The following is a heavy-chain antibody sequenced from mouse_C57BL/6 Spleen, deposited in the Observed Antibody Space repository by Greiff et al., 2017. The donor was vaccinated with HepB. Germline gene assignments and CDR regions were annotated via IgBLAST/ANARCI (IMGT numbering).Heavy chain of an antibody. J-gene: IGHJ4*01. CDR3: ARERLDYAMDY. CDR1: GYAFSSSW. CDR2: IYPGDGDT. Sequence: QVTLKESGPELVKPGASVKISCKASGYAFSSSWMNWVKQRPGKGLEWIGRIYPGDGDTNYNGKFKGKATLTADKSSSTAYMQLSSLTSEDSAVYFCARERLDYAMDYWGQGTSVTVSS. V-gene: IGHV1-82*01.